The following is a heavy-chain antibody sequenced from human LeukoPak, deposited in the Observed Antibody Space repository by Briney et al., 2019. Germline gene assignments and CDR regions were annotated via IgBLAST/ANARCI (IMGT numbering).Heavy chain of an antibody. Sequence: SETLSLTCTVSGGSISSSSYYWGWIRQPPGKGLEWIGSIYYSGSTYYNPSLKSRVTISVDTSKNQFSLKLSSVTAADTAVYYCARAALLWFGELSSWGQGTLVTVSS. CDR2: IYYSGST. V-gene: IGHV4-39*07. J-gene: IGHJ5*02. CDR1: GGSISSSSYY. D-gene: IGHD3-10*01. CDR3: ARAALLWFGELSS.